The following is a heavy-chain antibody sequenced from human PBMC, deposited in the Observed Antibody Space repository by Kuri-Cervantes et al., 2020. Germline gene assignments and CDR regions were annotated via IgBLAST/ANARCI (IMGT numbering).Heavy chain of an antibody. Sequence: LSLTCAASGFTFSYYPMHWVRQAPGKGLEWVAVISYDGNNKYYADSVKGRFTISRDNSKNTLYLQMNSLRAEDTAVYYCARVAAGASGNANWYFDLWGRGTPVTVSS. J-gene: IGHJ2*01. V-gene: IGHV3-30-3*01. D-gene: IGHD1-26*01. CDR3: ARVAAGASGNANWYFDL. CDR2: ISYDGNNK. CDR1: GFTFSYYP.